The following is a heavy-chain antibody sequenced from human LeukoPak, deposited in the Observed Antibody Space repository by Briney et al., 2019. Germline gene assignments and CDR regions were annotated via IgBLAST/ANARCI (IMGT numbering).Heavy chain of an antibody. Sequence: GESLKISCKGSEYSFSSYWIGWVRQMPGKGLEGMGIIYPGDSDNRYSPSFQGQVTISDAQSISTAYLQWSSMTASDTAMYYCARPAYYDILTGYAYFGAFDIWGQGTMVTVSS. V-gene: IGHV5-51*01. CDR1: EYSFSSYW. D-gene: IGHD3-9*01. CDR2: IYPGDSDN. J-gene: IGHJ3*02. CDR3: ARPAYYDILTGYAYFGAFDI.